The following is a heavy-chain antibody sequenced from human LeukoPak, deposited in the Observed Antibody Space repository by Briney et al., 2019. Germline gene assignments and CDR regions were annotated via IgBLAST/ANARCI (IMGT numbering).Heavy chain of an antibody. CDR2: ISSSGSTI. CDR3: AELGITMIGGA. Sequence: LSLTCAVYGGSFSDYYMSWIRQAPGKGLEWVSYISSSGSTIYYADSVKGRFTISRDNAKNSLYLQMNSLRAEDTAVYYCAELGITMIGGAWGKGTTVTISS. V-gene: IGHV3-11*04. D-gene: IGHD3-10*02. CDR1: GGSFSDYY. J-gene: IGHJ6*04.